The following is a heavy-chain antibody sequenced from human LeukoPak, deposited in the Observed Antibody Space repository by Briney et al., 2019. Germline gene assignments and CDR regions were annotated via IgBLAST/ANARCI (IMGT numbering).Heavy chain of an antibody. V-gene: IGHV4-61*05. CDR1: GGSISSSSYY. CDR2: IYYSGST. Sequence: SETLSLTCTVSGGSISSSSYYWSWIRQPPGKGLEWIGYIYYSGSTNYNPSLKSRVTISVDTSKNQFSLKLSSVTAADTAVYYCARRRVYSGYDGSYGMDVWGQGTTVTVSS. D-gene: IGHD5-12*01. J-gene: IGHJ6*02. CDR3: ARRRVYSGYDGSYGMDV.